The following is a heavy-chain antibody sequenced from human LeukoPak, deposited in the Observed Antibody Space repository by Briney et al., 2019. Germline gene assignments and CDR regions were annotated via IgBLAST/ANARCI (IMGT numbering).Heavy chain of an antibody. V-gene: IGHV1-8*01. J-gene: IGHJ6*03. D-gene: IGHD6-19*01. CDR1: GYTFTSYD. Sequence: ASVKVSCKASGYTFTSYDINWVRQATGQGLEWMGWMNPNSGNTGYAQKFQGRVTMTRNTSISTAYMELSSLRSEDTAVYYCARGRQWLTKPYYYYMDVWGKGTTVTISS. CDR3: ARGRQWLTKPYYYYMDV. CDR2: MNPNSGNT.